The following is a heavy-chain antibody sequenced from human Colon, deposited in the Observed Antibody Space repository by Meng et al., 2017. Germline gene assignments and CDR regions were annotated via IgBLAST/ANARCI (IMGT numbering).Heavy chain of an antibody. V-gene: IGHV3-30*04. J-gene: IGHJ4*02. CDR2: TSQDDTDR. CDR3: ARGLNIHRFYDD. CDR1: GFTFSDSA. D-gene: IGHD2/OR15-2a*01. Sequence: GESLKISCAASGFTFSDSAMHWVRQSPGKGLEWVALTSQDDTDRFYADSVKGRFTISRDNSNNTLYLQMDSLRPEDTDVYFCARGLNIHRFYDDWGQGTLVTVSS.